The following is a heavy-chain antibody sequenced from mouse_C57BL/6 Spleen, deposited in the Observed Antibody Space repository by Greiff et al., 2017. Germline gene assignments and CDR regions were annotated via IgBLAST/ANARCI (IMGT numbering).Heavy chain of an antibody. D-gene: IGHD2-2*01. Sequence: QVQLQQPGAELVKPGASVKMSCKASGYTFTSYWITWVKQRPGQGLEWIGDIYPGSGSTNYNEKFKSKATLTVDTSSSTAYMQLSSLTSEDTAVYYCAREGTMVTTEAMDYWGQGTSVTVSS. J-gene: IGHJ4*01. CDR1: GYTFTSYW. V-gene: IGHV1-55*01. CDR2: IYPGSGST. CDR3: AREGTMVTTEAMDY.